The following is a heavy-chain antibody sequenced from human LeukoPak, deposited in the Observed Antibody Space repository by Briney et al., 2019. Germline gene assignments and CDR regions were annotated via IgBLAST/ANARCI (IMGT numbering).Heavy chain of an antibody. Sequence: PGGSLRLSCSASGFTFSSYAMHWVRQAPGKGLEYVSAISGSGGSTYYADSVKGRFTISRDNSKNTLYLQMNSLRAEDTAVYYCAKVLNWGTYYFDYWGQGTLVTVSS. D-gene: IGHD7-27*01. CDR2: ISGSGGST. V-gene: IGHV3-64*04. J-gene: IGHJ4*02. CDR1: GFTFSSYA. CDR3: AKVLNWGTYYFDY.